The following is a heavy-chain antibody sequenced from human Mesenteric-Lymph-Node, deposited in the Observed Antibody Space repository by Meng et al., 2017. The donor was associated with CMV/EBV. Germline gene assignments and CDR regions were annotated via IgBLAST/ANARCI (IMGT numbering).Heavy chain of an antibody. J-gene: IGHJ6*02. CDR1: GYSISSGYY. CDR3: ASDRDYSCFMFRLMDV. CDR2: IYHSGST. V-gene: IGHV4-38-2*02. Sequence: SETLSLTCTVSGYSISSGYYWGWIRQPPGKGLEWIGSIYHSGSTYYNPSLKSRVTISVDTSKNQFSLKLSSVTAADTAVYYCASDRDYSCFMFRLMDVWGQGTTVTVSS. D-gene: IGHD2-15*01.